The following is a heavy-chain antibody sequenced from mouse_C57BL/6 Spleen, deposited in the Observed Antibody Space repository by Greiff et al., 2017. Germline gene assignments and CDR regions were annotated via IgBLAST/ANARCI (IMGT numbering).Heavy chain of an antibody. CDR2: IDPSDSYT. J-gene: IGHJ1*03. Sequence: QVQLQQPGAELVMPGASVKLSCKASGYTFTSYWMHWVKQRPGQGLEWIGEIDPSDSYTNYNQKFKGKSTLTVDKSSSTAYLQLSSLTSEDSAVYYCERSAYYYGSSYVWDFDVWGTGTTVTVAS. D-gene: IGHD1-1*01. CDR3: ERSAYYYGSSYVWDFDV. CDR1: GYTFTSYW. V-gene: IGHV1-69*01.